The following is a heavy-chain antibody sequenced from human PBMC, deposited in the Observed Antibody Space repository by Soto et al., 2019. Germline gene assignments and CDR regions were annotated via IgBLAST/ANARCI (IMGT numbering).Heavy chain of an antibody. J-gene: IGHJ3*02. V-gene: IGHV1-18*01. Sequence: ASVKVSCKASGYTFTSYGISWVRQAPGQGLEWMGWISAYNGNTNYAQKLQGRVTMTTDTSTSTAYMELRSLRSDDTAVYYCARGADIAAAGYDDFDIWGQGTMVTVSS. D-gene: IGHD6-13*01. CDR3: ARGADIAAAGYDDFDI. CDR1: GYTFTSYG. CDR2: ISAYNGNT.